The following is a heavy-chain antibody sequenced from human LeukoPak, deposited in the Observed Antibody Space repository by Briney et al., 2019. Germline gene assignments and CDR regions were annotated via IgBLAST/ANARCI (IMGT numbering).Heavy chain of an antibody. V-gene: IGHV3-9*01. CDR2: ISWNSGSI. Sequence: PGGSLRLSCAASGFTFDDYAMHWVRQAPGKGLEWVSGISWNSGSIGYADSVKGRFTISRDNAKNSLYLQMNSLRAEDTALYYCAKDITGTTPTYYFDYWGQGTLVTVSS. CDR1: GFTFDDYA. CDR3: AKDITGTTPTYYFDY. J-gene: IGHJ4*02. D-gene: IGHD1-20*01.